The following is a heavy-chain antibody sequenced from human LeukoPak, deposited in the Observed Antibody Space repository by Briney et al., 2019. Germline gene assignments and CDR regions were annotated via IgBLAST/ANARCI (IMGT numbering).Heavy chain of an antibody. Sequence: PGGSLRLSCAASGFTFSSYWMSWVRQAPGKGLEWVSYISGSGNTITYAESVKGRFTISRDNAKNSLYLQMNSLRVEDTAVYYCARGYYSGYFGHWGQGTLVTVSS. CDR3: ARGYYSGYFGH. CDR2: ISGSGNTI. CDR1: GFTFSSYW. V-gene: IGHV3-48*04. D-gene: IGHD2-15*01. J-gene: IGHJ4*02.